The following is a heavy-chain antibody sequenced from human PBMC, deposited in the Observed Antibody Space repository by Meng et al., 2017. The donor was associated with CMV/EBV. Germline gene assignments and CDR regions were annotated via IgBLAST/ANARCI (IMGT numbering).Heavy chain of an antibody. D-gene: IGHD3-3*01. Sequence: GGSLRLSCAASGFTFSSYGMHWVRQAPGKGLEWLAVIWYDGSNKYYADSVKGRFTISRDNSKNTLYLQMNSLRAEDTAVYYCAKDALGYDFWSGYYTGYYYYGMDVWGQGTTVTVSS. J-gene: IGHJ6*02. CDR3: AKDALGYDFWSGYYTGYYYYGMDV. V-gene: IGHV3-33*06. CDR2: IWYDGSNK. CDR1: GFTFSSYG.